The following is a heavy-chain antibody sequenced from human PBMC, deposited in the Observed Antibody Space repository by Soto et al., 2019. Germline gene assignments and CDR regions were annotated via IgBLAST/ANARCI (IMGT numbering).Heavy chain of an antibody. V-gene: IGHV1-69*13. CDR3: ATDVIVMVLAATRAGGRFDP. CDR2: IIPIFGTS. D-gene: IGHD2-15*01. J-gene: IGHJ5*02. Sequence: PAASVKVSCKASGGTFSNYSISWVRQAPGQGLEWMGGIIPIFGTSNYAQKFQGRVTLTADESTNTAYMELSTLRSEDTALYYCATDVIVMVLAATRAGGRFDPWGQGTLVTVSS. CDR1: GGTFSNYS.